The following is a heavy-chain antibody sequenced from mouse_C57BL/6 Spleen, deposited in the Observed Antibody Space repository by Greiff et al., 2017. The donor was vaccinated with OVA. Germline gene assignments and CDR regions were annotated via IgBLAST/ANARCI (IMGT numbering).Heavy chain of an antibody. Sequence: QVQLQQSGAVLVKPGASVKLSCTASGYTFTSYWMHWVKQRPGQGLEWIGIIHPNSGSTNYNEKFKSKATLTVDTSSSTAYMKLSSLTTEDSAVYYCARDYRNYHGGYWYFDVWGKGTTVTVSS. CDR3: ARDYRNYHGGYWYFDV. D-gene: IGHD2-5*01. J-gene: IGHJ1*03. V-gene: IGHV1-64*01. CDR1: GYTFTSYW. CDR2: IHPNSGST.